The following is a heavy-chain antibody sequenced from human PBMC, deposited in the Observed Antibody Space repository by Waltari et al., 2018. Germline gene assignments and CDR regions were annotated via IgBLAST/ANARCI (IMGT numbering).Heavy chain of an antibody. D-gene: IGHD3-3*01. J-gene: IGHJ4*02. V-gene: IGHV1-3*01. CDR2: IHGGKGNT. CDR1: VYTFTKYS. Sequence: QVYLAQSGAELKKPGASVKVSCKASVYTFTKYSMHWVRQAPGQGLEWMGWIHGGKGNTKYSKKFQDRLSISQDTSATTVYMELSSLTSEDTAVYYCAKTQYDFWSAYFDYWGQGTLVTVSS. CDR3: AKTQYDFWSAYFDY.